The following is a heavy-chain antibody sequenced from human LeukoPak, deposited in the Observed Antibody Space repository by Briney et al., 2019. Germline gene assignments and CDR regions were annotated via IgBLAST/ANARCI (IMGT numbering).Heavy chain of an antibody. V-gene: IGHV3-30*18. CDR3: AKEGYDILTGPAYFDY. CDR1: GFTFSSYG. CDR2: ISYDGSNK. J-gene: IGHJ4*02. Sequence: PGGSLRLSCAASGFTFSSYGMHWVRQAPGKGLEWVAVISYDGSNKYYADSVKGRFTISRDNSKNTLYLQMNSLRAEATAVYYCAKEGYDILTGPAYFDYWGQGTLVTVSS. D-gene: IGHD3-9*01.